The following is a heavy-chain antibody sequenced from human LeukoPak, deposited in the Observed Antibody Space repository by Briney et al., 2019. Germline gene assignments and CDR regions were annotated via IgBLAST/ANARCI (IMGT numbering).Heavy chain of an antibody. Sequence: GGSLRLSCSASGFTFRGYAMSWVRQAPGKGLEWVSTISASGGTTYYADSVKGRFTISRDNSRDTLYLQMNSLRAEDTAVYYCAKWSPTYHYDSSGPPGDYWGQGTLVTVSS. J-gene: IGHJ4*02. CDR2: ISASGGTT. CDR3: AKWSPTYHYDSSGPPGDY. CDR1: GFTFRGYA. D-gene: IGHD3-22*01. V-gene: IGHV3-23*01.